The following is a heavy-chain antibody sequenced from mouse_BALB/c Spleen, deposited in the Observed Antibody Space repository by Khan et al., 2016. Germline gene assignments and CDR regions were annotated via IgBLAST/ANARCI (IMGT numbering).Heavy chain of an antibody. V-gene: IGHV10S3*01. Sequence: EVQLVETGGGLVQPKGSLKLSCAASGFTFNTNAMNWVRQAPGKGLEWVARIRSKSNNYATYYADSVKDRFTISRDDSQSMLYLQMNNLKTEDTAMYYCVRDYYFDYWGQGTTLTVSS. CDR1: GFTFNTNA. CDR2: IRSKSNNYAT. CDR3: VRDYYFDY. J-gene: IGHJ2*01.